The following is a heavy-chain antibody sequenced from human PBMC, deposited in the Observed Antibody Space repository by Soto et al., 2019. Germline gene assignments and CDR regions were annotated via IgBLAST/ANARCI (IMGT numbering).Heavy chain of an antibody. CDR1: GGSISSYY. CDR2: IYYSGST. V-gene: IGHV4-59*12. Sequence: SETLSLTCTVSGGSISSYYWSWIRQPPGKGLEWIGYIYYSGSTNYNPSLKSRVTISVDTSKNQFSLKLSSVTAADTAVYYCAVDYRGVRPYYGMDVWGQGTTVTVSS. J-gene: IGHJ6*02. CDR3: AVDYRGVRPYYGMDV. D-gene: IGHD3-10*01.